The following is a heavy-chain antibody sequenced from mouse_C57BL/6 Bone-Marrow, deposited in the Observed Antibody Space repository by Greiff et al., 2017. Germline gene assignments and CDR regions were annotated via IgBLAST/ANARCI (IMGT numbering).Heavy chain of an antibody. D-gene: IGHD3-3*01. CDR1: GYSFTGYY. Sequence: EVQLQQSGPELVKPGASVKISCKASGYSFTGYYMNWVKQSPEKSLEWIGEINPSTGGTTYNQKFKAKATLTVDKSSSTAYMQLKSLTSEDSAVYSCARWRDSSGFAYWGQGTLVTVSA. CDR3: ARWRDSSGFAY. CDR2: INPSTGGT. J-gene: IGHJ3*01. V-gene: IGHV1-42*01.